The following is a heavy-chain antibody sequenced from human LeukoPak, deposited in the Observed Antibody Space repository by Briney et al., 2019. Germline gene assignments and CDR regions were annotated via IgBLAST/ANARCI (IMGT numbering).Heavy chain of an antibody. CDR3: ARNRKLLWFGESDY. V-gene: IGHV1-2*02. CDR2: INPNSGGT. Sequence: ASVKVSCKASGYTFTGYYMHWVRQAPGQGLEWMGWINPNSGGTNYAQKFQGRVTMTRATSISTAYMELSRLRSDDTAVYYCARNRKLLWFGESDYWGQGTLVTVSS. D-gene: IGHD3-10*01. CDR1: GYTFTGYY. J-gene: IGHJ4*02.